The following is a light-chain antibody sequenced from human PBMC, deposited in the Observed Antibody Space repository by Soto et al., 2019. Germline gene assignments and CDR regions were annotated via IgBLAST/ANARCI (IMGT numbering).Light chain of an antibody. CDR1: QSVGSTY. CDR3: QWYGTSFT. Sequence: EIGLAQSPGTLSLSPGETATLSCRASQSVGSTYLAWYQQKPGQAPRIIIYDASRRAAGIPDRFSGSGSGTDFTLTISRLEPEDFAVYYCQWYGTSFTFGPGTKVDVK. CDR2: DAS. J-gene: IGKJ3*01. V-gene: IGKV3-20*01.